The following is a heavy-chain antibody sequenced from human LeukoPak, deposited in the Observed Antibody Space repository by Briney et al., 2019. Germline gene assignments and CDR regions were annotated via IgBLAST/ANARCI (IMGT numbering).Heavy chain of an antibody. CDR3: ARVPSIAARQDY. CDR2: INPSGGST. V-gene: IGHV1-46*01. D-gene: IGHD6-6*01. J-gene: IGHJ4*02. Sequence: ASVKVSCKASGYTFTSYYMHWVRQAPGQGLEWMGIINPSGGSTSYAQKFQGRVTMTRDMSTSTVYMELSSLRSEDTAVYYCARVPSIAARQDYWGQGTLVTVSS. CDR1: GYTFTSYY.